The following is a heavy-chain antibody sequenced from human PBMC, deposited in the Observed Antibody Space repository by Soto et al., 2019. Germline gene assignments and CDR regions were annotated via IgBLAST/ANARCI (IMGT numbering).Heavy chain of an antibody. Sequence: EASVKVSCKASGYTFTSYAMHWVRQAPGQRLEWMGWSNAGNGNTKYSQKFQGRVTITRDTSASTAYMELSSLRSEDTAVYYCARIIRQLDPFDYWGQGTLVTVSS. CDR3: ARIIRQLDPFDY. J-gene: IGHJ4*02. CDR2: SNAGNGNT. CDR1: GYTFTSYA. D-gene: IGHD6-13*01. V-gene: IGHV1-3*01.